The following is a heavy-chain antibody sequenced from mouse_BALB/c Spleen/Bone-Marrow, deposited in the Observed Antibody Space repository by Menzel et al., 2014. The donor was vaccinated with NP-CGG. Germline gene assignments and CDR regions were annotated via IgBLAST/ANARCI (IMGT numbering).Heavy chain of an antibody. J-gene: IGHJ2*01. CDR3: AREYYGNYALDY. D-gene: IGHD2-1*01. Sequence: EVQLQQSGPELVKPGASVKISCKASGYSFTGYYMHWVKQSHVKSLEWIGRINPYNGATSYNQNFKDKASLTVDKSSSTAYMELHSLTSEDSAVYYCAREYYGNYALDYWGQGTTLTASS. CDR1: GYSFTGYY. V-gene: IGHV1-31*01. CDR2: INPYNGAT.